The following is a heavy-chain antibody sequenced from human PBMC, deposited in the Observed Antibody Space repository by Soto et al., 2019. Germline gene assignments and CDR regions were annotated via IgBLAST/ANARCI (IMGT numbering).Heavy chain of an antibody. CDR2: IYRSGST. V-gene: IGHV4-4*09. Sequence: QVQMQESGPGLVKPSETLSLTCTVSGDSVRNQYWSWIRRPPGRGLEWIGYIYRSGSTKYNTSLKSRLTISVDTSKNQFSLKLSSVTAADTAVYYGARTLDYGHMDVWGKGTTVTVSS. CDR3: ARTLDYGHMDV. CDR1: GDSVRNQY. J-gene: IGHJ6*03. D-gene: IGHD3-16*01.